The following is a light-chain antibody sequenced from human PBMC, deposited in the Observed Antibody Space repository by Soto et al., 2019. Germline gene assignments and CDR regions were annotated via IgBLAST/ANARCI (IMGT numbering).Light chain of an antibody. CDR3: CSSAAGRSDV. CDR2: EAS. Sequence: QSALTQPASVSGSPGQSITISCTGTSSDVGSHNLVSWYQQYPGKAPKLIIFEASTRPSGVSNRFSGSKSGSTASLTISGPQAGDEADYYCCSSAAGRSDVFGTGTKVTVL. CDR1: SSDVGSHNL. V-gene: IGLV2-23*01. J-gene: IGLJ1*01.